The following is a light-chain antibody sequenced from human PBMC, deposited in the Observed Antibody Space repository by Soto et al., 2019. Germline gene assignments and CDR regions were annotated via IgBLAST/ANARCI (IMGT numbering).Light chain of an antibody. Sequence: QSVLTQAPSASASLGASVKLTCTLSSGHGTYAIAWHQQQPEKGPRYLMKVDSDGSHNKGDGIPDRFSGSSSGTERYLTISSLQSEDEADYCCQTWGTGTRVFGGGTKLTVL. CDR2: VDSDGSH. J-gene: IGLJ3*02. CDR3: QTWGTGTRV. V-gene: IGLV4-69*01. CDR1: SGHGTYA.